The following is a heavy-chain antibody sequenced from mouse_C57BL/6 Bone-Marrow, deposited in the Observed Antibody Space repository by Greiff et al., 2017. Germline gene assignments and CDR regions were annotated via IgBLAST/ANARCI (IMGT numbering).Heavy chain of an antibody. CDR3: ARDRGTTVVERFAY. D-gene: IGHD1-1*01. V-gene: IGHV5-4*01. J-gene: IGHJ3*01. Sequence: EVHLVESGGGLVKPGGSLKLSCAASGFTFSSYAMSWVRQTPEKRMEWVATISDGGSYTYYPDNVKGRFTISRDNAKNNLYLQMSHLKSEDTAMYYCARDRGTTVVERFAYWGQGTLVTVSA. CDR1: GFTFSSYA. CDR2: ISDGGSYT.